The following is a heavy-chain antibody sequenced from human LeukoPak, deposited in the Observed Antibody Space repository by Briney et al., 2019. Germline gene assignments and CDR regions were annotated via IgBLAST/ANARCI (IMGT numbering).Heavy chain of an antibody. V-gene: IGHV1-8*01. CDR3: ARDRLNGGYDSDY. CDR2: MNPNSGNT. Sequence: GASVKVSCKASGYTFTSYDINWVRQATGQGLEWMGWMNPNSGNTGYAQKFQGRVTMTRNTSISTAYMELSSLRSDDTAVYYCARDRLNGGYDSDYWGQGTLVTVSS. CDR1: GYTFTSYD. D-gene: IGHD5-12*01. J-gene: IGHJ4*02.